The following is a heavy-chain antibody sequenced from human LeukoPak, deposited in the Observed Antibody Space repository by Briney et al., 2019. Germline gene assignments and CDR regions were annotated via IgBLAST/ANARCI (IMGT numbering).Heavy chain of an antibody. CDR2: IYYGGST. V-gene: IGHV4-39*01. CDR1: GDSISSSYYY. D-gene: IGHD6-13*01. Sequence: SETLSLTCTVSGDSISSSYYYWVWIRQPPGKGLEWIGSIYYGGSTYSNPSLKSRVTISSDTSKNQFSLKLSSVTATDTAVYYCARVLAAATLDYWGQGTLVTVSS. CDR3: ARVLAAATLDY. J-gene: IGHJ4*02.